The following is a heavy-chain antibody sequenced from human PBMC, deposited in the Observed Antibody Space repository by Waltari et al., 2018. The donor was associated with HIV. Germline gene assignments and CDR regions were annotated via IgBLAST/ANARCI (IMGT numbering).Heavy chain of an antibody. CDR1: GFTFSNAW. CDR2: IKRKTDGGTT. CDR3: TIRTIFGALQH. J-gene: IGHJ1*01. V-gene: IGHV3-15*01. Sequence: EVQLVESGGGLVKPGGSLRLSCAASGFTFSNAWMSWVRQAPGKGLEWVGRIKRKTDGGTTDYAAPVKGRFTISRDDSKNTLYLQMNSLKTEDTAVYYCTIRTIFGALQHWGQGTLVTVSS. D-gene: IGHD3-3*01.